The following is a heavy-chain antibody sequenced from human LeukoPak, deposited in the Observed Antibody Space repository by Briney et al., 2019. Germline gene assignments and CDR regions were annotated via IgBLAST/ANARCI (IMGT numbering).Heavy chain of an antibody. D-gene: IGHD3-10*02. J-gene: IGHJ6*04. CDR2: IIPIFGTA. CDR1: GYTFTGYY. Sequence: ASVKVSCKASGYTFTGYYMHWVRQAPGQGLEWMGGIIPIFGTANYAQKFQGRVTITADKSTSTAYMELSSLRSEDTAVYYCAELGITMIGGVWGKGTTVTISS. V-gene: IGHV1-69*06. CDR3: AELGITMIGGV.